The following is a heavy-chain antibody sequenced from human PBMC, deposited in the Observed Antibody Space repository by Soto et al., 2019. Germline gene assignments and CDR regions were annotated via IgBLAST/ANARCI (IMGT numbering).Heavy chain of an antibody. V-gene: IGHV1-46*01. CDR2: INPSGGST. CDR3: ARDTTPRGTQLGYYGMDV. Sequence: ASVKVSCKASGYTFTSYYMHWVRQAPGQGLEWMGIINPSGGSTSYAQKFQGRVTMTRDASTSTVYMELSSLGSEDTAVYYCARDTTPRGTQLGYYGMDVWGQGTTVTVSS. CDR1: GYTFTSYY. D-gene: IGHD3-16*01. J-gene: IGHJ6*02.